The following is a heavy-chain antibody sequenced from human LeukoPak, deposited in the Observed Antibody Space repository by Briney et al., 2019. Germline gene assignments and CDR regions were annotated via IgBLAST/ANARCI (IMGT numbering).Heavy chain of an antibody. D-gene: IGHD5-18*01. V-gene: IGHV5-51*01. J-gene: IGHJ4*02. Sequence: GESLKISCKGSGYRFTSYWIGWVRQMPGKGLEWMGIIYPGDSDTTYSPSFQGQVAISADKFISTAYLQWSSLKASDTAMYYCARRGYSFGYGFDQWGQGTLVTVSS. CDR2: IYPGDSDT. CDR3: ARRGYSFGYGFDQ. CDR1: GYRFTSYW.